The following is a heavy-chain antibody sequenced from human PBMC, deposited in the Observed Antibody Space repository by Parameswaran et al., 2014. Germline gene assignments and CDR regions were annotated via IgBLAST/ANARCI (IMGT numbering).Heavy chain of an antibody. CDR3: AHGFMVRGLIVMNWFDP. Sequence: VRQAPGKALEWLALISWDDDKRYSPSLKSRVTITKDTSKNQVVLTMTNMDPVDTATYYCAHGFMVRGLIVMNWFDPWGQGTLVTVSS. D-gene: IGHD3-10*01. CDR2: ISWDDDK. V-gene: IGHV2-5*02. J-gene: IGHJ5*02.